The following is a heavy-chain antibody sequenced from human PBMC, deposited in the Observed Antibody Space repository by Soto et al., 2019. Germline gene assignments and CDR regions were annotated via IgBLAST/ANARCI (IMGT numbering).Heavy chain of an antibody. D-gene: IGHD6-19*01. V-gene: IGHV3-23*01. CDR2: ISGSGGST. CDR3: TSSGWYGKIDY. CDR1: GFTFSSYA. Sequence: GSLRLSCAASGFTFSSYAMSWVRQAPGKGLEWVSAISGSGGSTYYADSVKGRFTISRDNSKNTLYLQMNSLRAEDTAVYYCTSSGWYGKIDYWGQGTLVTVSS. J-gene: IGHJ4*02.